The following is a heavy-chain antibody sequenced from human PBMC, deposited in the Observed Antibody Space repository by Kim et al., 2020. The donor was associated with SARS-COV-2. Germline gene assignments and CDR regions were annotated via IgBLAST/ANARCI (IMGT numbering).Heavy chain of an antibody. D-gene: IGHD3-10*01. Sequence: SETLSLTCAVYGGSFSGYYWSWIRQPPGKGLEWIGEINHSGSTNYNPSLKSRVTISVDTSKNQFSLKLSSVTAADTAVYYCARRGGGYYGSGTYYGMDVWGQGTTVTVSS. CDR1: GGSFSGYY. CDR3: ARRGGGYYGSGTYYGMDV. CDR2: INHSGST. J-gene: IGHJ6*02. V-gene: IGHV4-34*01.